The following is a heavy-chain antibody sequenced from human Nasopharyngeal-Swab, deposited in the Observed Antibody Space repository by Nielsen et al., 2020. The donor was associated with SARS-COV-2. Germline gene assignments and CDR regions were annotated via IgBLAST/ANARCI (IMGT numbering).Heavy chain of an antibody. CDR1: GFTVSSNY. D-gene: IGHD5-12*01. Sequence: GGSLRLSCAASGFTVSSNYMSWVRQAPGKGLEWVSVIYSGGSTYYADSVKGRFTISRDNSKNTLYLQMNSLRDEDTAVYYCARAWWLRGYFDYWGQGTLVTVSS. V-gene: IGHV3-53*01. J-gene: IGHJ4*02. CDR2: IYSGGST. CDR3: ARAWWLRGYFDY.